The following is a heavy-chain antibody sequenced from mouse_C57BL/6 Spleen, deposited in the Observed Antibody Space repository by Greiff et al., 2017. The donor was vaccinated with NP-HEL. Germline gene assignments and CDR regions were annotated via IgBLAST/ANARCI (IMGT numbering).Heavy chain of an antibody. Sequence: QVQLQQSGTELVKPGASVKLSCKASGYTFTSYWMHWVKQRPGQGLEWIGKINPSNGGTNYNEKFKSKATLTVDKSSSTAYMQLSSLTSEDSAVYYCARDVDGYPYAMDYWGQGTSLTVSS. CDR2: INPSNGGT. CDR1: GYTFTSYW. D-gene: IGHD2-3*01. J-gene: IGHJ4*01. V-gene: IGHV1-53*01. CDR3: ARDVDGYPYAMDY.